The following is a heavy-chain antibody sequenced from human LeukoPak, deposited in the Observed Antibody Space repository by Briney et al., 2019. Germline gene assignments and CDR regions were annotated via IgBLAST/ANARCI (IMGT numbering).Heavy chain of an antibody. CDR1: GFTFSSYA. J-gene: IGHJ4*02. V-gene: IGHV3-23*01. D-gene: IGHD6-19*01. Sequence: GGSLRLSCAASGFTFSSYAMSWVRQAPGKGLEWVSAIGGSDGSTYYADSVKGRFSISRDNSKNTLYLQMDSLRAEDTAVYYCAKMSVAGINFDYWGQGTLVTVSS. CDR3: AKMSVAGINFDY. CDR2: IGGSDGST.